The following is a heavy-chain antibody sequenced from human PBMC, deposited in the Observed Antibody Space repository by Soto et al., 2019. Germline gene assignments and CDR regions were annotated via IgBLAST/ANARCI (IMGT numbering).Heavy chain of an antibody. CDR3: ARESVVPASKISNWFDP. J-gene: IGHJ5*02. V-gene: IGHV4-34*01. D-gene: IGHD2-2*01. CDR2: INHSGST. CDR1: GGSFSGYY. Sequence: QVQLQQWGAGLLKPSETLSLTCAVYGGSFSGYYWSWIRQPPGKGLEWIGEINHSGSTNYNPSLNSRVTISVDTSKNQFSLKLSSVTAADTAVYYCARESVVPASKISNWFDPWGQGTLVTVSS.